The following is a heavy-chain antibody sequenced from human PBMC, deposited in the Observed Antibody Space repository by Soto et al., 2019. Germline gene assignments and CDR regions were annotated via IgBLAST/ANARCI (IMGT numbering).Heavy chain of an antibody. J-gene: IGHJ6*03. V-gene: IGHV4-59*08. CDR3: ARLKDYYYYMDV. CDR1: GGSISSYY. Sequence: PSATLSLTCTVSGGSISSYYWSWIRQPPGKGLEWIGYIYYSGSTNYNPSLKSRVTISVDTSKNQFSLKLSSVTAADTAVYYCARLKDYYYYMDVWGKGTTVTVSS. CDR2: IYYSGST.